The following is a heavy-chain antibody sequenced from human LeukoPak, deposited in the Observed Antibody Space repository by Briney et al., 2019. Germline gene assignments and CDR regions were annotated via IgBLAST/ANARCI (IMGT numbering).Heavy chain of an antibody. D-gene: IGHD6-6*01. CDR1: GGSFSGYY. CDR2: IYYSGST. V-gene: IGHV4-39*01. CDR3: ARHGRGRRIAARRLDNWFDP. J-gene: IGHJ5*02. Sequence: PSETLSLTCAVYGGSFSGYYWGWIRQPPGKGLEWIGSIYYSGSTYYNPSLKSRVTISVDTSKNQFSLRLSSVTAADTAVYYCARHGRGRRIAARRLDNWFDPWGQGTLVTVSS.